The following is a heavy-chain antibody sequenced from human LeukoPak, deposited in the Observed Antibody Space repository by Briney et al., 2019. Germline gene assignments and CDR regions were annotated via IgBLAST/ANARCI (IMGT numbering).Heavy chain of an antibody. CDR1: GGSYSVYY. D-gene: IGHD3-22*01. Sequence: SEPVSLTCAVYGGSYSVYYWRWIPDPPGKGLEWSGEINHGGSTNYTPSLKSRVTISVDTSQNQVSLKLSSVTAADTAVYYCAHSSDYQQHCGQGTLVTVSS. J-gene: IGHJ1*01. CDR2: INHGGST. CDR3: AHSSDYQQH. V-gene: IGHV4-34*01.